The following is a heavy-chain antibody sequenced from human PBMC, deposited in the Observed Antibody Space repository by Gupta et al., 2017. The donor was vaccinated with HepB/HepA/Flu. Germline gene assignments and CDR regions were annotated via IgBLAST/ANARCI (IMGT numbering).Heavy chain of an antibody. V-gene: IGHV1-2*04. CDR2: INPNSGCT. CDR3: ATQTAADVTKNFYYYGMDV. Sequence: QVQLVQSGAEVKKPGASVKVSCKASGYTFTGYYVHWVRQAPGQGLEWMGWINPNSGCTNYAQKFQGWVTMTRDTSISTADMELSRLKSDDTAVYYCATQTAADVTKNFYYYGMDVWGQGTTVTVSS. J-gene: IGHJ6*02. CDR1: GYTFTGYY. D-gene: IGHD6-13*01.